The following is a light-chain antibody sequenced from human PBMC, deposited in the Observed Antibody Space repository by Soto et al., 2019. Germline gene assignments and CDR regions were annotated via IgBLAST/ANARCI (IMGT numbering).Light chain of an antibody. J-gene: IGKJ5*01. CDR3: QQSHRWPIT. CDR2: DAY. Sequence: EVVLTQSPVTLSLSPGERATLSCRASQSFRGLLAWYQQKPGQAPRLLIYDAYNRATGIPPRFSGSGSGTDFTLTISSLEPEDSAVYYCQQSHRWPITFGQGTRLDSK. V-gene: IGKV3-11*01. CDR1: QSFRGL.